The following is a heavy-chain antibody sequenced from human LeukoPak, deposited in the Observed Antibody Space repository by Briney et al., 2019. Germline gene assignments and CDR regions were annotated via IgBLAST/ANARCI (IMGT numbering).Heavy chain of an antibody. Sequence: GGSLRLSCAASGFTFSSYAMSWVRQAPGKGLEWVSAISGSGGSTYYADSVKGRFTISRDNSKNTLYLQMNSLRAEDTAVYYCAKDPQLELLHGTLGFDYWGQGTLVTVSS. CDR2: ISGSGGST. CDR3: AKDPQLELLHGTLGFDY. CDR1: GFTFSSYA. D-gene: IGHD1-1*01. V-gene: IGHV3-23*01. J-gene: IGHJ4*02.